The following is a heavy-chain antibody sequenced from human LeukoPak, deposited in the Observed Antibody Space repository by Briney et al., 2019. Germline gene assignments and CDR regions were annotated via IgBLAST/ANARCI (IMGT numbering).Heavy chain of an antibody. D-gene: IGHD3-22*01. CDR1: GGCISSSSYY. Sequence: SETLSLTCTVSGGCISSSSYYWGWIRQPPGKGLEWIGSIYYSGSTYYNPSLKSRVTISVDTSKNQFSLKLSSVTAADTAVYYCARTYYYDSSGYSFDYWGQGTLVTVSS. CDR3: ARTYYYDSSGYSFDY. V-gene: IGHV4-39*01. CDR2: IYYSGST. J-gene: IGHJ4*02.